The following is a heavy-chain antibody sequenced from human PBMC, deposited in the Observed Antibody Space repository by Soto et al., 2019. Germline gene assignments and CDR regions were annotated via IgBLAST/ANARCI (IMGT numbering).Heavy chain of an antibody. J-gene: IGHJ1*01. CDR1: GFTFSTYW. D-gene: IGHD6-19*01. V-gene: IGHV3-7*01. CDR2: IKQDGSEK. CDR3: ARVGYSSGWYKVEYFQH. Sequence: GGSLRLSCAASGFTFSTYWMSWVRQAPGKGLEWVANIKQDGSEKYYVDSVKGRFTISRDNAQNSLYLQMNSLRAEDTAVYYCARVGYSSGWYKVEYFQHWGQGTLVTVSS.